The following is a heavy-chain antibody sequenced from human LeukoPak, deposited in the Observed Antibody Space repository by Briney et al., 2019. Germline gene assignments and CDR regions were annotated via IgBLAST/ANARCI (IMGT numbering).Heavy chain of an antibody. Sequence: PSETLSLTCTVSGGSISSYYWSWIRQPAGKGLEWIGRIYTSGSTNYNPSLKSRVTMSVDTSKNQFSLKLSSVTAEDTAVYYCARPDYDILTGYPWYFDLWGRGTLVTVSS. V-gene: IGHV4-4*07. CDR1: GGSISSYY. D-gene: IGHD3-9*01. CDR2: IYTSGST. CDR3: ARPDYDILTGYPWYFDL. J-gene: IGHJ2*01.